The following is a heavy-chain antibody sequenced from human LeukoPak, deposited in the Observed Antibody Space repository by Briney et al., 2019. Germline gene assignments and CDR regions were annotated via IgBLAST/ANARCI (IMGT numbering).Heavy chain of an antibody. CDR2: LKPDGGEK. V-gene: IGHV3-7*03. J-gene: IGHJ2*01. Sequence: PGGSLRLSCAASGFTFNNFWMSWVRQAPGEGLEWVANLKPDGGEKYYVDSVKGRFTISRDNPKSSLYLQMNSLRAEDTAVYYCARSPDGFDLWGRGTLVTVSS. CDR3: ARSPDGFDL. CDR1: GFTFNNFW.